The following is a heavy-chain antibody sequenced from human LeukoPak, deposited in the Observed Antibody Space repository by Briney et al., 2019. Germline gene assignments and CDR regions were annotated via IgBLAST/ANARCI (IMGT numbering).Heavy chain of an antibody. J-gene: IGHJ4*02. CDR3: ARLPAGSGSLSYFDY. Sequence: SETLSLTCTVSGGSFSSSSYYWGWIRQPPGKGLEWIGSINYSGSTYHNPSLKSRVTISVDTSKNQFSLKLSSVTAADTAVYYCARLPAGSGSLSYFDYWGQGTLATVSS. D-gene: IGHD3-10*01. CDR1: GGSFSSSSYY. CDR2: INYSGST. V-gene: IGHV4-39*01.